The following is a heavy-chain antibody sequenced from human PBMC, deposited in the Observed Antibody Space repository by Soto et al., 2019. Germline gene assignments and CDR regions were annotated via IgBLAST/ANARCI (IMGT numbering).Heavy chain of an antibody. J-gene: IGHJ6*02. CDR2: IYPGDSDT. Sequence: ESVKMSCKGSGYSFTSYWIGWVRQMPGKGLEWMGIIYPGDSDTRYSPSFQGQVTISADKSISTAYLQWSSLKASDTAMYYCAREQQLVRNYYYGMDVWGQGTTVTVSS. V-gene: IGHV5-51*01. CDR1: GYSFTSYW. D-gene: IGHD6-13*01. CDR3: AREQQLVRNYYYGMDV.